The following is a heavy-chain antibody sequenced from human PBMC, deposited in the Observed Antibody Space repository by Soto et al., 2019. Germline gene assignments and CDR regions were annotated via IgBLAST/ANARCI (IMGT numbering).Heavy chain of an antibody. CDR3: ARDRDSSGLYYYYYYGMDV. Sequence: PGGSLRLSCAASGLTFSSYCMHLVRQAQGKGLEWVAVIWYDGSNKYYADSVKGRFTISRDNSKNTLYLQMNSLRAEDTAVYYCARDRDSSGLYYYYYYGMDVWGQGTTVTVSS. J-gene: IGHJ6*02. V-gene: IGHV3-33*01. CDR2: IWYDGSNK. D-gene: IGHD3-22*01. CDR1: GLTFSSYC.